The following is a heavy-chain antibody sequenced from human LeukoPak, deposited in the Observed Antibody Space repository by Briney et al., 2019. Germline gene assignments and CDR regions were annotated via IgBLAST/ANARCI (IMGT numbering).Heavy chain of an antibody. CDR3: AKGGQWLVEAHFVY. Sequence: GGSLRLSCAASGFTFSSYAMSWVRQAPGKGLEWVSAISGSGGSAYYADSVKGRFTISRDNSKNTLYLQMNSLRAEDTAVYYCAKGGQWLVEAHFVYWGQGTLVTVSS. J-gene: IGHJ4*02. V-gene: IGHV3-23*01. CDR1: GFTFSSYA. CDR2: ISGSGGSA. D-gene: IGHD6-19*01.